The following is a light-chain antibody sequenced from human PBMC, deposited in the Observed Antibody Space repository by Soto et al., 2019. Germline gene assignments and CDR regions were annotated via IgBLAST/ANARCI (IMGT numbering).Light chain of an antibody. CDR1: QDISNH. CDR3: QPYDSFPIT. CDR2: DAS. V-gene: IGKV1-33*01. Sequence: DIQMTQSPSSLSASVGDRVTITCQASQDISNHLNWYQQKPGKAPRLLIYDASNLETGVPSRFSGSGSGTDFTVTISSLQPEDIATYYCQPYDSFPITFGQGTRLEIK. J-gene: IGKJ5*01.